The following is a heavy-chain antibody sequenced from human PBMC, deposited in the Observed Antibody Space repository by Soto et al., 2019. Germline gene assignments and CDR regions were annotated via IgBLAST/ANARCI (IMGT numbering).Heavy chain of an antibody. CDR2: INPNSGGT. D-gene: IGHD6-13*01. CDR1: GYTFTGYY. V-gene: IGHV1-2*04. J-gene: IGHJ6*02. CDR3: ARDRPGGSRWPRADDRGMDV. Sequence: QVQLVQSGAEVKKPGASVKVSCKASGYTFTGYYMHWVRQAPGQGLEWMGWINPNSGGTNYAQKFQGWVTMTRETSISTAYMELSRLRSDDTAVDYCARDRPGGSRWPRADDRGMDVWGQGTAVTVSS.